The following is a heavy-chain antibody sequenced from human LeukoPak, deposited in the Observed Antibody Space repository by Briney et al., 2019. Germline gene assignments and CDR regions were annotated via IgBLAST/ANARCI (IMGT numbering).Heavy chain of an antibody. J-gene: IGHJ6*02. V-gene: IGHV1-18*01. CDR2: ISAYNGNT. D-gene: IGHD1-14*01. Sequence: ASVTVSCKASGYTFTIYGISWVRQAPGQGLEWMGWISAYNGNTNYAQKLQGRVTMTTDTSTSTAYMELRSLRSDDTAVYYCARDSPEYSNYYYGMDVWGQGTTVTVSS. CDR3: ARDSPEYSNYYYGMDV. CDR1: GYTFTIYG.